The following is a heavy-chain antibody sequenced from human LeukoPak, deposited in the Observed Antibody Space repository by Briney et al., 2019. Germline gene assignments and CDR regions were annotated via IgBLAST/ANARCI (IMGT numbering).Heavy chain of an antibody. J-gene: IGHJ4*02. CDR1: RFTFSNYA. V-gene: IGHV3-30-3*01. CDR2: ISYDGSNE. D-gene: IGHD3-16*01. Sequence: GKSLRLSCAASRFTFSNYAMHWVRQAPGKGLEWVAVISYDGSNEYYADSVKGRFTISRDNSKNTLYLQMNSLRAEDTAVYYCARGVMVADFDYWGQGTLVTVPS. CDR3: ARGVMVADFDY.